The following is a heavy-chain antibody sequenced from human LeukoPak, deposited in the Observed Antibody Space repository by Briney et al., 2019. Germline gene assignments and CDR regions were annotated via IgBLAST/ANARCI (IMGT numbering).Heavy chain of an antibody. V-gene: IGHV3-23*01. D-gene: IGHD2-15*01. CDR1: GGSISNTNW. Sequence: PSGTLSLTCGVSGGSISNTNWWTWVRQPPGKGLEWVSAIGGTGGYTYYADSVKGRFTISRDNARNTLYLHMSSLRAEDTALYYCAKDQRWFELYFDYWGPGMLVTVSS. CDR2: IGGTGGYT. CDR3: AKDQRWFELYFDY. J-gene: IGHJ4*02.